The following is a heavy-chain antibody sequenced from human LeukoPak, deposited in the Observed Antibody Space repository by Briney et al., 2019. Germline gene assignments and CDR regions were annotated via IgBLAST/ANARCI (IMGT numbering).Heavy chain of an antibody. V-gene: IGHV3-23*01. CDR3: AKIPPYYYYMDV. CDR2: ISGSDGST. CDR1: GFTFSSYG. J-gene: IGHJ6*03. Sequence: GGTLRLSCAASGFTFSSYGMSWVRQAPGKGLEWVSAISGSDGSTYYADSVKGRFTISRDNSKNTLYLQMNSLRAEDTAVYYCAKIPPYYYYMDVWGKGTTVTTSS.